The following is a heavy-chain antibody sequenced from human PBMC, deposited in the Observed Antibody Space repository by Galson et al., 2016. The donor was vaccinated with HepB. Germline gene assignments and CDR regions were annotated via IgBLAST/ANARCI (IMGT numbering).Heavy chain of an antibody. J-gene: IGHJ6*02. V-gene: IGHV3-30*03. D-gene: IGHD1-1*01. CDR1: GFNFSDYG. CDR3: RTGTTYYSYGMDV. Sequence: SLRLSCAASGFNFSDYGMHWVRQAPGKGLEWVAVVSYNGRNTYYGDSMKGRFTISRDNSKTTLYLQMNNLRAEDTAVYYCRTGTTYYSYGMDVWGQGTTVTVSS. CDR2: VSYNGRNT.